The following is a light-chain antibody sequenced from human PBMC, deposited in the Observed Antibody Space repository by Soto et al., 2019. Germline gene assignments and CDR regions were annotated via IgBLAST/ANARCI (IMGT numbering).Light chain of an antibody. Sequence: DIQMTQSPSTLSASVGDRVTITCRASQSVSRWLSWYQQKQGKAPKLLIYKASTLESGVPSRFSGSGSGTEFTLAISSLQPDDSATDYCQQYNDNWTFGQGTKVEIK. CDR2: KAS. CDR1: QSVSRW. J-gene: IGKJ1*01. CDR3: QQYNDNWT. V-gene: IGKV1-5*03.